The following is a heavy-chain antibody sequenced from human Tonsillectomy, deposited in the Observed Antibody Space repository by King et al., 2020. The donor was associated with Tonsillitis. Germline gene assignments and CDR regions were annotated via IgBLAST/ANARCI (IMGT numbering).Heavy chain of an antibody. J-gene: IGHJ4*02. D-gene: IGHD5-24*01. Sequence: VQLVESGGGLVQPGGSLRLSCAASGFTFSSCAMTWVRQAPGSRLEWVSAISGSAGGTYYADSVKGRFTISRDNSKNTLYLQINSLRAEDTAVYYCAKGWVEMDAWGQGTLVTVSS. CDR2: ISGSAGGT. CDR1: GFTFSSCA. CDR3: AKGWVEMDA. V-gene: IGHV3-23*04.